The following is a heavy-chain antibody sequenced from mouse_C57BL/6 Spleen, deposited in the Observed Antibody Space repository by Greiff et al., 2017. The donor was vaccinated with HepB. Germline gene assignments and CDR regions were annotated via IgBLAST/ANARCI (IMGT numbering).Heavy chain of an antibody. Sequence: EVQLQESGPVLVKPGASVKMSCKASGYTFTDYYMNWVKQSHGKSLEWIGVINPYNGGTSYNQKFKGKATLTVDKSSSTAYMELNSLTSEDSAVYYCARSELGRYAMDYWGQGTSVTVSS. CDR2: INPYNGGT. CDR1: GYTFTDYY. CDR3: ARSELGRYAMDY. D-gene: IGHD4-1*01. J-gene: IGHJ4*01. V-gene: IGHV1-19*01.